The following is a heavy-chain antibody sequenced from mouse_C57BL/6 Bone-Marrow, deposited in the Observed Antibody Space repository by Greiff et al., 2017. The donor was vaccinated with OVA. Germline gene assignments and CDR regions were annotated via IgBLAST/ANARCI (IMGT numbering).Heavy chain of an antibody. Sequence: EVHLVESGGGLVKPGGSLKLSCAASGFTFSSYAMSWVRQTPEKRLEWVATISDGGSYTYYPDNVKGRFTISRDNAKNNLYLQMSHLKSEDTAMYYCARDPYYYGSSYAWFAYWGQGTLVTVSA. D-gene: IGHD1-1*01. CDR1: GFTFSSYA. V-gene: IGHV5-4*01. J-gene: IGHJ3*01. CDR3: ARDPYYYGSSYAWFAY. CDR2: ISDGGSYT.